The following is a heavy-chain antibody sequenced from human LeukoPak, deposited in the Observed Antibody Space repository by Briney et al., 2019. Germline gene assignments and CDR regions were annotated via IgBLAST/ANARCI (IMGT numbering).Heavy chain of an antibody. CDR2: INAYNGNT. CDR1: GYTFTRYG. Sequence: ASVKVSCKASGYTFTRYGISWVRQAPGQGLEWMGWINAYNGNTNYAQKLQGRVTMTTDTSTSTAYMELRSLRSDDTAVYYCARDSWIGAKLNDAFDIWGQGTMVTVSS. J-gene: IGHJ3*02. D-gene: IGHD2-2*03. CDR3: ARDSWIGAKLNDAFDI. V-gene: IGHV1-18*01.